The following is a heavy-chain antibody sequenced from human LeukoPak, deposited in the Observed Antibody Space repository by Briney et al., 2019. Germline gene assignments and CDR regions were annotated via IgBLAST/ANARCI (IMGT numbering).Heavy chain of an antibody. Sequence: PGRSLRLSCAASGFTFSSYGMHWVRQAPGKGLEWVAVISYDGSNKYYADSVKGRFTISRDNSKNTLYLQMSSLRAEDTAVYYCARAFGVTVTMDLDYWGQGTLVTVSS. CDR2: ISYDGSNK. D-gene: IGHD4-17*01. V-gene: IGHV3-30*03. J-gene: IGHJ4*02. CDR3: ARAFGVTVTMDLDY. CDR1: GFTFSSYG.